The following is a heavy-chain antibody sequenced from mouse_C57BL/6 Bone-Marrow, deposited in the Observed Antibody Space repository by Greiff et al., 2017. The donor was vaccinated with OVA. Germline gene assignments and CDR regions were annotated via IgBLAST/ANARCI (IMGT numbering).Heavy chain of an antibody. CDR3: ASPYYYGSSYDWYFDV. J-gene: IGHJ1*03. Sequence: QVQLQQSGPELVKPGASVKISCKASGYAFSSSWMNWVKQRPGKGLEWIGRIYPGDGDTNYNGKFKGKATLTADKSSSTAYMQLSSQTSEDSAVYFCASPYYYGSSYDWYFDVWGTGTTVTVSS. V-gene: IGHV1-82*01. CDR2: IYPGDGDT. CDR1: GYAFSSSW. D-gene: IGHD1-1*01.